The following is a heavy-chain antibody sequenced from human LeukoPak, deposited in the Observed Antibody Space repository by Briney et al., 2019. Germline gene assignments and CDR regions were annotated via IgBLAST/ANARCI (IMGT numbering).Heavy chain of an antibody. J-gene: IGHJ4*02. CDR3: AKDPTYHYDSSGSNFDY. CDR1: GFTFDDYA. Sequence: GGSLRLSCAASGFTFDDYAMHWVRQAPGKGLEWVSGISWNSGSIGYADSVKGRFTISRDNAKNSLYLQMNSLRAEDTALYYCAKDPTYHYDSSGSNFDYWGQGTLVTVSS. D-gene: IGHD3-22*01. V-gene: IGHV3-9*01. CDR2: ISWNSGSI.